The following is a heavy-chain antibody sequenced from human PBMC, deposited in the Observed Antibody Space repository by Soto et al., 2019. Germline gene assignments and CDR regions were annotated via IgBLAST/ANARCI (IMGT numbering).Heavy chain of an antibody. CDR3: ARSGVGSRR. Sequence: VQMVQSGAEVKEPGSSVKVSCTNSGDTFSHYVMTWVRQSPGQGLEWMGSLAPISGAPNYAERFGGRLTMSADAGTRTMYMELRSPNYDDAAVYYCARSGVGSRRWGQGTMVTVSS. D-gene: IGHD1-26*01. J-gene: IGHJ3*01. CDR1: GDTFSHYV. V-gene: IGHV1-69*18. CDR2: LAPISGAP.